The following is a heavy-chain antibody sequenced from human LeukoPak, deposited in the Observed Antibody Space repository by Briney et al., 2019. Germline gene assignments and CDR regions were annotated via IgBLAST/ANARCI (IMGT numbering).Heavy chain of an antibody. CDR1: GFTFSGYS. J-gene: IGHJ4*02. CDR2: IRNRASGGTA. V-gene: IGHV3-49*04. Sequence: GGSLRLSCAASGFTFSGYSMNWVRQAPGKGLEWIAFIRNRASGGTARSAASVRGRFTISRDDSKSIGYLQMNSLETEDTAIYYCTRDDVPGRGNYWGQGTLVTVSS. CDR3: TRDDVPGRGNY. D-gene: IGHD2-2*01.